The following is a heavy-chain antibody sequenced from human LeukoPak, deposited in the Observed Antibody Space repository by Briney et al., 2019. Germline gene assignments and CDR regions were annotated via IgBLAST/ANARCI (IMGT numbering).Heavy chain of an antibody. CDR2: ISSSSSYI. J-gene: IGHJ5*02. CDR3: ARVGYDYVWGSPQTDNWFDP. CDR1: GFTFSSYG. D-gene: IGHD3-16*01. V-gene: IGHV3-21*01. Sequence: GRSLRLSCAASGFTFSSYGMHWVRQAPGKGLEWVSSISSSSSYIYYADSVKGRFTISRDNAKNSLYLQMNSLRAEDTAVYYCARVGYDYVWGSPQTDNWFDPWGQGTLVTVSS.